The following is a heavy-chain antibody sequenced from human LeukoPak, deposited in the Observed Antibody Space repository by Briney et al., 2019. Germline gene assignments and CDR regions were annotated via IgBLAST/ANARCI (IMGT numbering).Heavy chain of an antibody. CDR1: RFTFSDYY. CDR2: ISSSGSTI. J-gene: IGHJ5*02. CDR3: ARDEAYGDFPEWFDP. Sequence: PGGSLRLSCAASRFTFSDYYMSWIRQAPGKGLEWVSYISSSGSTIYYADSVKGRFTISRDNAKNSLYLQMNSLRAEDTAVYYCARDEAYGDFPEWFDPWGQGTLVTVSS. V-gene: IGHV3-11*01. D-gene: IGHD4-17*01.